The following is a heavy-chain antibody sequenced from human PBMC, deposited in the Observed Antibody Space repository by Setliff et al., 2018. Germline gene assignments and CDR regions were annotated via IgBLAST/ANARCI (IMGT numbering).Heavy chain of an antibody. J-gene: IGHJ5*02. Sequence: PSETLSLTCTVSGGSINSYPYYWGWIRQPPGKGLEWIGSIYWSGNTWYNPSFKSRVAISIDTSKNQFSLKMSSVTAADTAVYYCASNRAAMALDDPWGQGKLVTVSS. V-gene: IGHV4-39*01. CDR1: GGSINSYPYY. CDR3: ASNRAAMALDDP. D-gene: IGHD5-18*01. CDR2: IYWSGNT.